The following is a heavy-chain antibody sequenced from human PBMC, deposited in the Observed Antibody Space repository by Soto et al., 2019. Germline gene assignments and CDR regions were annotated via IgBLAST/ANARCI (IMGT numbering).Heavy chain of an antibody. Sequence: SETLSLTCIVSGGSITSSSHYWGWIRQPPGKGLESIANIYYDGSTYYNPSLKSRVTISLDTSKNQFSLKLSSVTAADTAVYYCASPSARVWFGEPYYCYYYGMDVWGQGTTVTVSS. J-gene: IGHJ6*02. V-gene: IGHV4-39*01. CDR3: ASPSARVWFGEPYYCYYYGMDV. CDR2: IYYDGST. CDR1: GGSITSSSHY. D-gene: IGHD3-10*01.